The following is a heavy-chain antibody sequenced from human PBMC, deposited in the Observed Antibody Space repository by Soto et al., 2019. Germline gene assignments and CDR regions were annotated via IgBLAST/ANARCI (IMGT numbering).Heavy chain of an antibody. CDR3: ARVGRIAAAGTWFDP. D-gene: IGHD6-13*01. J-gene: IGHJ5*02. Sequence: SETLSLTCTVSAGSISGSYWSWIRQPPGRELELVAYIHYSGSAYYNPSLRSRVTISVDTSKNQFSLKVNSVNTADTAVYYCARVGRIAAAGTWFDPWGQGTLVTVS. V-gene: IGHV4-59*12. CDR2: IHYSGSA. CDR1: AGSISGSY.